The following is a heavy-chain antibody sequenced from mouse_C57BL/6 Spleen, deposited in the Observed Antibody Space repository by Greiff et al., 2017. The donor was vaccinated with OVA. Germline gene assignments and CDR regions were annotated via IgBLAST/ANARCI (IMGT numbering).Heavy chain of an antibody. CDR2: IYPGSGST. V-gene: IGHV1-55*01. J-gene: IGHJ3*01. CDR1: GYTFTSYW. Sequence: QVQLQQPGAELVKPGASVKMSCKASGYTFTSYWITWVKQRPGQGLEWIGDIYPGSGSTNYNEKFKSKATLTVDTSSSTAYTQLSSLTSEDSAVYCCARGDYYGSRGAYWGQGTLVTVSA. D-gene: IGHD1-1*01. CDR3: ARGDYYGSRGAY.